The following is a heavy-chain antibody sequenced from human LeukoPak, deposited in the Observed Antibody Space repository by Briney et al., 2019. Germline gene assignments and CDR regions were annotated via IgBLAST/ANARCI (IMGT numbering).Heavy chain of an antibody. J-gene: IGHJ4*02. CDR3: ARGGPRPICGSTSCYPFYVDF. CDR1: VFTFSDYS. CDR2: ISSRSSYI. D-gene: IGHD2-2*01. Sequence: GGSLRLSCAASVFTFSDYSMNWVRQAPGKGLEWVSPISSRSSYIYYADSVKGRFTISRDNAKNSLYLQMNSLRAEDTAVYFCARGGPRPICGSTSCYPFYVDFWGEGTLVTVSS. V-gene: IGHV3-21*01.